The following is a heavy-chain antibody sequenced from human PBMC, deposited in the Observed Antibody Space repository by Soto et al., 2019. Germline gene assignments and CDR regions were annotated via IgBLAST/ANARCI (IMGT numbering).Heavy chain of an antibody. Sequence: SETLSLTCTVSGGSISSSSYYWGWIRQPPGKGLEWIGSIYYSGSTYYNPSLKSRVTISVDTSKNQFSLKLSSVTAADTAVYYCARGYYYGSGRTGPYYYYYGMDVWGQGTTVTRLL. CDR2: IYYSGST. CDR1: GGSISSSSYY. D-gene: IGHD3-10*01. CDR3: ARGYYYGSGRTGPYYYYYGMDV. J-gene: IGHJ6*02. V-gene: IGHV4-39*01.